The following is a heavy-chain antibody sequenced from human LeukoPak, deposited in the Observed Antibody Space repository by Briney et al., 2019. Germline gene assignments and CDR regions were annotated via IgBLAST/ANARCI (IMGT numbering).Heavy chain of an antibody. J-gene: IGHJ4*02. CDR3: ARDGAVAGTGALDY. CDR1: GFTVSSNY. D-gene: IGHD6-19*01. V-gene: IGHV3-53*04. CDR2: IYSGSSST. Sequence: PGGSLRLSCAASGFTVSSNYMSWVRQAPGKGLEWVSVIYSGSSSTYYTDSVKGRFTISRHNSKNTLYLQMNSLRAEDTAVYYCARDGAVAGTGALDYWGQGTLVTVSS.